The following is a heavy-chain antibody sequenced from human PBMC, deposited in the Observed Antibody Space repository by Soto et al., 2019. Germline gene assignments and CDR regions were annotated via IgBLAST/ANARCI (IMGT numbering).Heavy chain of an antibody. CDR1: GFTFSSYA. CDR3: TRVVVGSSGEFDY. D-gene: IGHD3-10*01. Sequence: EVQLLESGGGLVQPGGSLRLSCAASGFTFSSYAVSWVRQAPGKGPEWISRIGSDGSGTTYADSVKGRFTISRDNAKNTLYLQMNSLRAEDTAVYYCTRVVVGSSGEFDYWGQGTLVTVSS. V-gene: IGHV3-23*01. CDR2: IGSDGSGT. J-gene: IGHJ4*02.